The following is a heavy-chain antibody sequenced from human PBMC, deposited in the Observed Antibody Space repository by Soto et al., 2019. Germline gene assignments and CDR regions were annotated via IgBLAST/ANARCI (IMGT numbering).Heavy chain of an antibody. CDR2: IYHSGST. Sequence: PSETLSLTCAVSVGSISSGGYSWSWIRQPPGKGLEWIGYIYHSGSTYYNPSLKSRVTISVDRSKNQFSLKLSSVTAADTAVYYCSRTLNHYYGMDVWGQGTTVTVAS. CDR1: VGSISSGGYS. J-gene: IGHJ6*02. CDR3: SRTLNHYYGMDV. V-gene: IGHV4-30-2*01.